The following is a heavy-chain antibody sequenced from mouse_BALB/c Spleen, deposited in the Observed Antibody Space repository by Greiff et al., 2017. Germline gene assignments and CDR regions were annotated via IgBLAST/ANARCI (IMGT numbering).Heavy chain of an antibody. D-gene: IGHD1-1*01. Sequence: DVMLVESGGGLVKPGGSLKLSCAASGFTFSSYAMSWVRQTPEKRLEWVASISSGGSTYYPDSVKGRFTISRDNARNILYLQMSSLRSEDTAMYYCARGLLYGSSWWFAYWGQGTLVTVS. CDR3: ARGLLYGSSWWFAY. J-gene: IGHJ3*01. CDR2: ISSGGST. CDR1: GFTFSSYA. V-gene: IGHV5-6-5*01.